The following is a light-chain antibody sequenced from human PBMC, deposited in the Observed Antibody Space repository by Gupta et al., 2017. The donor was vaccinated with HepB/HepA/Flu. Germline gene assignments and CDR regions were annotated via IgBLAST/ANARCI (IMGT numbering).Light chain of an antibody. CDR3: QQRTS. J-gene: IGKJ2*03. CDR2: DAS. CDR1: QSVNTY. V-gene: IGKV3-11*01. Sequence: EIVLTQSPATLSLSPGERATLSCRASQSVNTYLAWYPQKPGQTPRLLIYDASSRAAGITARLSGSGSGTAFTLTHGGLVPVYFADYYCQQRTSFGRGTRLEIK.